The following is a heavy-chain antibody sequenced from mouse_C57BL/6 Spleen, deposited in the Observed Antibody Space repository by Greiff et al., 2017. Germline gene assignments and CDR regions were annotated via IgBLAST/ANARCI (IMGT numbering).Heavy chain of an antibody. CDR2: ISSGGSYT. Sequence: EVMLVESGGDLVKPGGSLKLSCAASGFTFSSYGMSWVRQTPDKRLEWVATISSGGSYTYYPDSVKGRFTISRDNAKNTLYLQMSSLKSEDTAMYYCAREGELGQGYFDVWGTGTTVTVSS. V-gene: IGHV5-6*01. J-gene: IGHJ1*03. D-gene: IGHD4-1*01. CDR3: AREGELGQGYFDV. CDR1: GFTFSSYG.